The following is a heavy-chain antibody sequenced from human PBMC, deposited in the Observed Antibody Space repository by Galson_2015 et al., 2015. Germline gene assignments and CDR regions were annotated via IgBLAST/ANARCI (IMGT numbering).Heavy chain of an antibody. Sequence: SLRLSCAASGFTFSSYRMNWVRQAPGKGLEWVSYISSSSSTIYYADSVKGRFTISRDNAKNSLYLQMNSLRDEDTAVYYCARDREQLWGNYYYYYGMDVWGQGTTVTTSS. J-gene: IGHJ6*02. D-gene: IGHD5-18*01. CDR3: ARDREQLWGNYYYYYGMDV. CDR2: ISSSSSTI. CDR1: GFTFSSYR. V-gene: IGHV3-48*02.